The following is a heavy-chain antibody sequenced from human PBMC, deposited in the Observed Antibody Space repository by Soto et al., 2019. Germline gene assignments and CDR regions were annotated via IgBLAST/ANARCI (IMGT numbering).Heavy chain of an antibody. CDR3: ASDWAAAGPFDY. D-gene: IGHD6-13*01. CDR2: ISAYNGNT. Sequence: QVQLVQSGAEVKKPGASVKVSCKASGYTFTSYGISWVRQAPGQGLEWMGWISAYNGNTNYAQKLQGRVTMTTDTCKSTAYRELRSLRSDDTDVYYWASDWAAAGPFDYWGQGTRVTVSS. CDR1: GYTFTSYG. V-gene: IGHV1-18*01. J-gene: IGHJ4*02.